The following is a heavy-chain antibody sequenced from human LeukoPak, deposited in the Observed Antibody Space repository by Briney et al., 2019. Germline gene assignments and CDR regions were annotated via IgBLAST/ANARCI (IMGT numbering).Heavy chain of an antibody. Sequence: GGSLRLSCAASGFTFSSYGMHWVRQAPGKGLEWVAVIWYDGSNKYYADSVKGRFTISRDNSKNTLYLQMNSLRAEDTAVYYCAKLGENYYGMDVWGQGTTVTVSS. V-gene: IGHV3-30*02. CDR1: GFTFSSYG. D-gene: IGHD3-10*01. J-gene: IGHJ6*02. CDR3: AKLGENYYGMDV. CDR2: IWYDGSNK.